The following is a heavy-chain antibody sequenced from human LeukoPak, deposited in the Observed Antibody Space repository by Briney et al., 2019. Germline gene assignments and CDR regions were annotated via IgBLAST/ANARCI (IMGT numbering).Heavy chain of an antibody. CDR1: GYTFTTYW. D-gene: IGHD6-13*01. CDR2: INPNDGST. CDR3: VRAPRDSSTMLDY. J-gene: IGHJ4*02. V-gene: IGHV1-46*01. Sequence: ASVKVSCKASGYTFTTYWIQWVRQAPGQGLEWVALINPNDGSTTYAHKFQGRVTMPRDTSTSTVYMDLSRLTSEDTAVYYCVRAPRDSSTMLDYWGQGTLVTVSS.